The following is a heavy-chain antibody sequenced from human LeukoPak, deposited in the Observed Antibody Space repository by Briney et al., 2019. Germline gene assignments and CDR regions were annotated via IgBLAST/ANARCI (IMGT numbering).Heavy chain of an antibody. CDR3: AREENYRGYYFDY. J-gene: IGHJ4*02. V-gene: IGHV3-66*03. CDR2: MSWNSGTI. CDR1: GFTVSSNY. D-gene: IGHD1-7*01. Sequence: PGGSLRLSCAASGFTVSSNYMSWVRQAPGKGLEWVSGMSWNSGTIGYADSVKGRFTISRDNSKNTLYLQMNSLRAEDTAVYYCAREENYRGYYFDYWGQGTLVTVSS.